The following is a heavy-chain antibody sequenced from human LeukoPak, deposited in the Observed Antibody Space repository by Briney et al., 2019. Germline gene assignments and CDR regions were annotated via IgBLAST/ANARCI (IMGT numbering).Heavy chain of an antibody. V-gene: IGHV1-69*05. CDR3: ARVDRSHFYLDV. Sequence: GASVKVSCKASGGTFSSYTITWARQAPGRGLEWMGGIMPLFNTANYAQQFQGRVTMTTDESTSTAYLELRSLRFEDTAMYYCARVDRSHFYLDVWGKGTTVTVSS. CDR2: IMPLFNTA. J-gene: IGHJ6*03. CDR1: GGTFSSYT.